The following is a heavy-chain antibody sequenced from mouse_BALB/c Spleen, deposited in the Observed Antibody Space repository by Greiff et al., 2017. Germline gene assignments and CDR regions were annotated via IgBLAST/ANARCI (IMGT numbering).Heavy chain of an antibody. CDR2: INPSNGGT. J-gene: IGHJ4*01. Sequence: VQLQQSGAELVKPGASVKLSCKASGYTFTSYFMYWVKKRPGQGLEWIGEINPSNGGTNFNEKFKSKATLTVDKSSSTAYMQLSSLTSEDSAVYYCTRCAKGLYAMDYWGQGTSVTVSS. V-gene: IGHV1S81*02. D-gene: IGHD3-1*01. CDR1: GYTFTSYF. CDR3: TRCAKGLYAMDY.